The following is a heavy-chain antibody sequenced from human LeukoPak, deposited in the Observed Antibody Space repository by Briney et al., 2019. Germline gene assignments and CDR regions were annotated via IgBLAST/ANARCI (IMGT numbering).Heavy chain of an antibody. V-gene: IGHV4-59*01. Sequence: PSETLSLTCNVSGGSISSYYWSWIRQPPGKGLEWIGFIYYSGTTNYNPSLKSRVTMSVDTSKNQFSLKLSSVTAADTAVYYCARGGWGAVDYWGQGTLVTVSS. CDR1: GGSISSYY. CDR3: ARGGWGAVDY. D-gene: IGHD3-16*01. CDR2: IYYSGTT. J-gene: IGHJ4*02.